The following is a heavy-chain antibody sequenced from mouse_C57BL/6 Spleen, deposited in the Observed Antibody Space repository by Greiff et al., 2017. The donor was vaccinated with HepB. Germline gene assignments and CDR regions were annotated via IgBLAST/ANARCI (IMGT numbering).Heavy chain of an antibody. CDR1: GYAFSSYW. CDR3: ARRLEYYYAMDY. CDR2: IYPGDGDT. V-gene: IGHV1-80*01. Sequence: VQLQQSGAELVKPGASVKISCKASGYAFSSYWMNWVKQRPGKGLEWIGQIYPGDGDTNYNGKFKGKATLTADKSSSTAYMQLSSLTSEDSAVYFCARRLEYYYAMDYWGQGTSVTVSS. J-gene: IGHJ4*01.